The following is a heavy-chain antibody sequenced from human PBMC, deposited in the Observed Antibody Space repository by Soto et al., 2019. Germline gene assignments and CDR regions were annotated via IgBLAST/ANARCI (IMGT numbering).Heavy chain of an antibody. CDR1: GFTFRTYA. J-gene: IGHJ4*02. CDR2: LFGSGGGI. D-gene: IGHD2-21*01. CDR3: AKNRQPDGLWPFDH. V-gene: IGHV3-23*04. Sequence: DVQLVESGGGLVQPGTALRPSCAAAGFTFRTYAMSWVRQAPGKGLEWVAGLFGSGGGISYADSVKGRFTISRDNSKNVLYLQMDSLRAEDTAVYYCAKNRQPDGLWPFDHWGQGTRVTVSS.